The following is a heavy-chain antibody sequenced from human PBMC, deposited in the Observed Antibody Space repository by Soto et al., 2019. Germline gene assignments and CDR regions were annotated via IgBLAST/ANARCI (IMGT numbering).Heavy chain of an antibody. J-gene: IGHJ5*02. CDR3: ARSYCSSTSCSKSGGYFDP. D-gene: IGHD2-2*01. Sequence: SETLSLTCTVSGGSISSGGYYWSWIRQHPGKGLEWIGYIYYSGSTYYNPSLKSRVTISVDTSKNQFSLKLSSVTAADTAVYYCARSYCSSTSCSKSGGYFDPWGQGTLVTVSS. CDR1: GGSISSGGYY. CDR2: IYYSGST. V-gene: IGHV4-31*03.